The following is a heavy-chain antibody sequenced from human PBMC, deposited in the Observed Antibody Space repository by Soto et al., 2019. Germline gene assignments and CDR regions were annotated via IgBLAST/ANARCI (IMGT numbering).Heavy chain of an antibody. CDR2: ISSSGSTI. J-gene: IGHJ4*02. Sequence: HPGGSLRLSCAASGFTFSSYEMNWVRQAPGKGLEWVSYISSSGSTIYYADSVKGRFTISRDNAKNSLYLQMNSLRAEDTAVYYCARTYDSSGYVFDYWGQGTLVTVYS. D-gene: IGHD3-22*01. V-gene: IGHV3-48*03. CDR3: ARTYDSSGYVFDY. CDR1: GFTFSSYE.